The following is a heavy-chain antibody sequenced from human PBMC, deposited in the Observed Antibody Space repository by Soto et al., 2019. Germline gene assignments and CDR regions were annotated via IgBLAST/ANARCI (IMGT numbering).Heavy chain of an antibody. CDR1: GFTFSSYG. J-gene: IGHJ4*02. V-gene: IGHV3-30*18. CDR3: AKDPTPLDY. CDR2: ISYDGSNK. Sequence: GGSLRLSCADSGFTFSSYGMHWVRQAPGKGLEWVAVISYDGSNKYYADSVKGRFTISRDNSKNTLYLQMNSLRAEDTAVYYCAKDPTPLDYWGQGTLVTVSS. D-gene: IGHD2-15*01.